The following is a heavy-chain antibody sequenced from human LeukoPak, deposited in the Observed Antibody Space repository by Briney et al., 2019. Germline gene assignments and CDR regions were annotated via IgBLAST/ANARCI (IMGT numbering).Heavy chain of an antibody. V-gene: IGHV3-30*04. Sequence: GGSLRLSCAASGFTFSSYAMHWVRQAPGKGLEWVAVISYDGSNKYYADSVKGRFTISRDNSKNTLYLQMNSLRAEDTAVYYCARGANYSDSSGYSYNFDYWGQGTLVTVSS. D-gene: IGHD3-22*01. CDR3: ARGANYSDSSGYSYNFDY. CDR1: GFTFSSYA. CDR2: ISYDGSNK. J-gene: IGHJ4*02.